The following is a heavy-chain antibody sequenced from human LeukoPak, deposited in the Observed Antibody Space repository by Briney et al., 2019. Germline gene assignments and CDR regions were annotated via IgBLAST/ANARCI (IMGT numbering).Heavy chain of an antibody. CDR2: ISHDGSNK. V-gene: IGHV3-30*18. Sequence: PGGSLRLSCAVSGFSFSNYGMHWVRQAPGKGLEWVAVISHDGSNKYYTDSVKGRFTISRDNSKNTLYLQMNSLRVEDTAVYYCAKGYYEPDYWGQGTLDTVSS. J-gene: IGHJ4*02. CDR1: GFSFSNYG. D-gene: IGHD3-22*01. CDR3: AKGYYEPDY.